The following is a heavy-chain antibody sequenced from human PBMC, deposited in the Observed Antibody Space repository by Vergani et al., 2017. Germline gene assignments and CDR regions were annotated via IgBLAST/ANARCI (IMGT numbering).Heavy chain of an antibody. CDR2: MNPNSGNT. D-gene: IGHD2-21*02. CDR3: ARDPVAYFSKTARRYGMDV. J-gene: IGHJ6*02. V-gene: IGHV1-8*01. CDR1: GYTFTSYD. Sequence: QVQLVQSGAEVKKPGASVKVSCKASGYTFTSYDINWVRQATGQGLEWMGWMNPNSGNTGYAQKFQGRVTMTRNTSISTAYMELSSLRSEDTAVYYCARDPVAYFSKTARRYGMDVWGQGTTVTVSS.